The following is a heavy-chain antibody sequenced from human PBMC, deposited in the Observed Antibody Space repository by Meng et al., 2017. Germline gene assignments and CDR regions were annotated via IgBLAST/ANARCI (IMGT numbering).Heavy chain of an antibody. D-gene: IGHD6-19*01. J-gene: IGHJ4*02. CDR2: INPSGGST. CDR1: GGTFSSYA. Sequence: ASVKVSCKASGGTFSSYAISWVRQAPGQGLEWMGIINPSGGSTSYAQKFQGRVTMTRDTSTSTVYMELSSLRSEDTAVYYCARGGYSSGWYIDYWGQGTLVTVSS. V-gene: IGHV1-46*01. CDR3: ARGGYSSGWYIDY.